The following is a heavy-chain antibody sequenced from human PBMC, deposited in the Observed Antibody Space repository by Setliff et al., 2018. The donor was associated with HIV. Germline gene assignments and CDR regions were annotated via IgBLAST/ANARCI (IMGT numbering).Heavy chain of an antibody. V-gene: IGHV4-59*01. Sequence: TSETLSLTCTVSGGSISNDYRHWIRQSPGRGLEWIGYIYYTGSTNYNPSLKSRVAMPVDSSNHQFSLKLTSVTPADTAIYYCAREDGSNSHDTFEIWGQGILVTVSS. CDR2: IYYTGST. D-gene: IGHD1-1*01. J-gene: IGHJ3*02. CDR3: AREDGSNSHDTFEI. CDR1: GGSISNDY.